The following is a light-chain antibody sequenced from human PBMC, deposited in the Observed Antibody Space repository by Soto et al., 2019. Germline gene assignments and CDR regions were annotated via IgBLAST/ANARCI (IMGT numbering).Light chain of an antibody. Sequence: EIVLTQSPGTLSSSPGERATLSCRASQSIDNRYFAWYQLKPGQAPRLLIYATSSGATGIPDRFGGSGSGTDFTLTINRLEPEDFAVYYCQQYFASSWTFGQGTKVDIK. CDR3: QQYFASSWT. CDR2: ATS. CDR1: QSIDNRY. J-gene: IGKJ1*01. V-gene: IGKV3-20*01.